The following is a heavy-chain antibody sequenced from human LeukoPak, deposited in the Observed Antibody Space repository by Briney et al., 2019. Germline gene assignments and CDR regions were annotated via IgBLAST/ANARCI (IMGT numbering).Heavy chain of an antibody. V-gene: IGHV3-7*03. CDR1: GFTFSNYW. CDR2: IKQDGSEK. J-gene: IGHJ4*02. CDR3: AKESLRVVPSATFDY. D-gene: IGHD2-2*01. Sequence: PGGSLRLSCAASGFTFSNYWMTWVRQASGKGLEWVANIKQDGSEKYYVDSVKGRFTISRDNAKNSLYLQMHSLRAEDTAVYYCAKESLRVVPSATFDYWGQGTLVTVSS.